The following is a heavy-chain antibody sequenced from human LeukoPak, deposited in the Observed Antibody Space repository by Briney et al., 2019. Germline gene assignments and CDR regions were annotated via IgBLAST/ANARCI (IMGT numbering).Heavy chain of an antibody. V-gene: IGHV4-59*01. CDR3: SRGYCSGGSCYYFDL. D-gene: IGHD2-15*01. CDR2: IYYTGST. Sequence: SETLSLTCTVSGGSISSYYWNWIRQPPGKGLEWIGFIYYTGSTNYNPSLKGRVTISLDTSKNQFSLRLNSVTAADTAVYYCSRGYCSGGSCYYFDLWGRGTLVTVSS. CDR1: GGSISSYY. J-gene: IGHJ2*01.